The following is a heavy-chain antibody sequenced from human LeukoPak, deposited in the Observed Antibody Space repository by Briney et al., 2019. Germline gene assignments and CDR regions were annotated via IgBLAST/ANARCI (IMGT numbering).Heavy chain of an antibody. CDR1: GYTFTSYD. Sequence: AASVKVSCKASGYTFTSYDINWVRQAAGQGLEWMGWMNPNSGNTGYAQNFQGRVTMTRNTSISTAYMELSSLRSEDTAVYYCAREYGSGSYNFDYWGQGTLVTVSS. J-gene: IGHJ4*02. CDR2: MNPNSGNT. CDR3: AREYGSGSYNFDY. V-gene: IGHV1-8*02. D-gene: IGHD3-10*01.